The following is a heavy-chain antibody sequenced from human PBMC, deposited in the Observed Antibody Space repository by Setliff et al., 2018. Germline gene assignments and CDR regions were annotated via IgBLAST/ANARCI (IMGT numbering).Heavy chain of an antibody. CDR2: IIGSGIST. V-gene: IGHV3-23*01. CDR1: GFTVSDKY. CDR3: AKSPHDFWSGRVFFDY. J-gene: IGHJ4*01. D-gene: IGHD3-3*01. Sequence: GGSLRLSCAASGFTVSDKYMTWIRQAPGKGLEWVSTIIGSGISTYYADSVQGRVTISRDNHKNTLHLQMNSLRVEDTAIYYCAKSPHDFWSGRVFFDYWGQGMLVTVSS.